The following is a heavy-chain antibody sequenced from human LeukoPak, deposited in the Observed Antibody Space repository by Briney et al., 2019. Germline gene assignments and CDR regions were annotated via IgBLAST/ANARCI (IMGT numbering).Heavy chain of an antibody. D-gene: IGHD2-2*01. J-gene: IGHJ5*02. CDR3: ARGGYCSSTSCDLEVNWFDP. V-gene: IGHV3-48*01. Sequence: PGGSLRLSCAASGFTFSSYSMNWVRQAPGKGLEWVSYISSSSSTIYYADSVKGRFTISRDNAKNSLYLQMNSLRAEDTAVYYCARGGYCSSTSCDLEVNWFDPWGQGTLVTVSS. CDR2: ISSSSSTI. CDR1: GFTFSSYS.